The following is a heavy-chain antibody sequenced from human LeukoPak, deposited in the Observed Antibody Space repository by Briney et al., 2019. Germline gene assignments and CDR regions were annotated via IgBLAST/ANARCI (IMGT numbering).Heavy chain of an antibody. CDR1: GFTFSSYW. CDR3: ARELSKKYSSSPEDSNWFDP. D-gene: IGHD6-6*01. CDR2: IKQDGSEK. V-gene: IGHV3-7*01. Sequence: GGSLRLSCAASGFTFSSYWMSWVRQAPGKGLEWVANIKQDGSEKYYVDSVKGRFTISRDNAKNSLYLQMNSLRAEDTAVYYCARELSKKYSSSPEDSNWFDPWGQGTLVTVSS. J-gene: IGHJ5*02.